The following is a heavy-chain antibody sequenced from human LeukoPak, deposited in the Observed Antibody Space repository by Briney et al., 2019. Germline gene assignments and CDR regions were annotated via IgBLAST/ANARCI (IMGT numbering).Heavy chain of an antibody. Sequence: GGPLRLSCAASGFTFSDYYMSWIRQAPGKGLEWVSYISSSGSTIYYADSVKGRFTISRDNAKNSLYLQLNSLRAEDTAVYFCARDEMYGSGSYAYFDYWGQGTLVTVSS. J-gene: IGHJ4*02. CDR2: ISSSGSTI. CDR3: ARDEMYGSGSYAYFDY. V-gene: IGHV3-11*04. CDR1: GFTFSDYY. D-gene: IGHD3-10*01.